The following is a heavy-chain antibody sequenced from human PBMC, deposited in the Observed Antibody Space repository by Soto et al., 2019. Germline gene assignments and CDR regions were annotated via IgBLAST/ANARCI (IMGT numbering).Heavy chain of an antibody. Sequence: PSETLSLTCGVSGGSVSSGDFSWAWIRQPPGKGLEWIGHTYHSGNDKYNPSLRSRVTISLDTSKNEFSLKLRSVTAADTAVYYCARGPPAMFAVERTAAGGSGTGAFDIWGQGTMFTVSS. CDR3: ARGPPAMFAVERTAAGGSGTGAFDI. CDR1: GGSVSSGDFS. V-gene: IGHV4-30-2*01. D-gene: IGHD3-10*01. J-gene: IGHJ3*02. CDR2: TYHSGND.